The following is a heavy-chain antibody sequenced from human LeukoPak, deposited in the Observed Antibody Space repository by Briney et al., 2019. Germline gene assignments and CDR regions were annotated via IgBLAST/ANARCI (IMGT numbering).Heavy chain of an antibody. CDR3: ASGRLVGAIDY. V-gene: IGHV1-2*02. CDR1: GYTFTGYY. J-gene: IGHJ4*02. CDR2: INPNSGGT. Sequence: ASVKVSCKASGYTFTGYYIHWVRQAPGQGLEWMGWINPNSGGTNYAQEFQDRVTMTRDTSISTAYMDLSSLRSDDTAVYYCASGRLVGAIDYWDQGTLVTVSS. D-gene: IGHD1-26*01.